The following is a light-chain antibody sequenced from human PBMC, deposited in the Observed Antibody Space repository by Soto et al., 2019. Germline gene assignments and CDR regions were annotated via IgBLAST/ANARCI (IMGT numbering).Light chain of an antibody. V-gene: IGLV2-11*01. J-gene: IGLJ1*01. CDR3: CSYAGSYTLAV. CDR1: SSDVGGYTY. CDR2: DVS. Sequence: QSALTQPRSVSGSPGQSVTISCTGTSSDVGGYTYVSWYQQHPGKAPKLMIYDVSKRPSGVPDRFSGSKSGNTASLTISWLQAEEEADYSCCSYAGSYTLAVFGTGTKLTVL.